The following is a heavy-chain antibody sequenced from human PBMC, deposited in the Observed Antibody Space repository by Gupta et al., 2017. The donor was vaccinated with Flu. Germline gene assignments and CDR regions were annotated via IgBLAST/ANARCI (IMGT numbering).Heavy chain of an antibody. D-gene: IGHD3-10*01. V-gene: IGHV1-58*01. CDR3: AAVTYGSGSYEYYFDS. Sequence: RGQRPEWIGQIAVRSGNTKYAQRFQERVTISRDRSTSTTYMELTGLRSEDTAVYYCAAVTYGSGSYEYYFDSWGQGTLVSVSS. CDR2: IAVRSGNT. J-gene: IGHJ4*02.